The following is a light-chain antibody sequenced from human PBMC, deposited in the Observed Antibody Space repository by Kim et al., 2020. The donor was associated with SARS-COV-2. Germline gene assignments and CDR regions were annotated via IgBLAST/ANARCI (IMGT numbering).Light chain of an antibody. V-gene: IGKV3-15*01. CDR1: QSVTSN. Sequence: EILMTQSPATLSVSPGERATLSCRASQSVTSNLAWYQQKPGQAPRLLIYGASTRATSVPARFSGSGSGTEFTLTISSLQSEDFALYYCQQYNDWPPLTFGGGTKVDIK. J-gene: IGKJ4*01. CDR3: QQYNDWPPLT. CDR2: GAS.